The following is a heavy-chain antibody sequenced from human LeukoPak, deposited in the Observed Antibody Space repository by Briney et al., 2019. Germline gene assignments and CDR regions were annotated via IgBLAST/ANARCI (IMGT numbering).Heavy chain of an antibody. J-gene: IGHJ4*02. CDR1: GGSISSSSYY. Sequence: SETLSLTCTVSGGSISSSSYYWGWIRQPPGKGLEWIGSIYYSGSTYYNPSLKSRVTISVDTSKNQFSLKLSSVTAADTAVYYCAREGAYCGGDCPLDYWGQGTLVTVSS. D-gene: IGHD2-21*02. V-gene: IGHV4-39*07. CDR2: IYYSGST. CDR3: AREGAYCGGDCPLDY.